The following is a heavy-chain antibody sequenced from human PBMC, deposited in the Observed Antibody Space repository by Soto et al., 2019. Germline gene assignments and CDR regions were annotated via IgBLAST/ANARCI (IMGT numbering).Heavy chain of an antibody. Sequence: EVQVVESGGGLVQPGGFLRLSCAASGFTVSSNYMSWVRQTPGKGLEWVSLIYSGGAIVYADSVMGRFTVSRDNSRNTLYLQMNSLRAEDTAVYFCARDFGSDATGYYGMDVWGQGTTVTVSS. D-gene: IGHD3-10*01. CDR3: ARDFGSDATGYYGMDV. CDR2: IYSGGAI. CDR1: GFTVSSNY. V-gene: IGHV3-66*01. J-gene: IGHJ6*02.